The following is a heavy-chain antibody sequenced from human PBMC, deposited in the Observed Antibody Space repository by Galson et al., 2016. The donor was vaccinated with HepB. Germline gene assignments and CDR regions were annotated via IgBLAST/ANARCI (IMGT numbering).Heavy chain of an antibody. CDR2: MNPDSGNT. D-gene: IGHD1-14*01. CDR3: ARAIRNQLLSEH. Sequence: SVKVSCKASGYTFRACDISWVRQAPGQGLEWMGWMNPDSGNTGYGQRLRGRIAMTSDASINTAYMELHSLRSEDTAVYYCARAIRNQLLSEHWGRGTLITVSS. CDR1: GYTFRACD. J-gene: IGHJ1*01. V-gene: IGHV1-8*02.